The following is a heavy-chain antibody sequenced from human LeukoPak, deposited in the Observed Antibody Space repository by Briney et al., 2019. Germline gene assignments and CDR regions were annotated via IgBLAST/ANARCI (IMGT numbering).Heavy chain of an antibody. Sequence: GGSLRLSCAASGFTFSSYWMSWVRQAPGKGLEWVAVISYDGSNKYYADSVKGRFTISRDNSKNTLYLQMNSLRAEDTAVYYCAKTVGVLWFGEYNWFDPWGQGTLVTVSS. CDR1: GFTFSSYW. J-gene: IGHJ5*02. D-gene: IGHD3-10*01. CDR2: ISYDGSNK. V-gene: IGHV3-30*18. CDR3: AKTVGVLWFGEYNWFDP.